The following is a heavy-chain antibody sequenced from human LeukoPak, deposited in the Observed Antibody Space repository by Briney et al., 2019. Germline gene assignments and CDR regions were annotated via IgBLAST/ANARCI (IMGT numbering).Heavy chain of an antibody. CDR3: TRDYGYTAPFDC. CDR2: IRSKAYGGTT. J-gene: IGHJ4*02. Sequence: GGSLRLSCTASGLTFGDYAMTWVRQAPGKGLEWVGFIRSKAYGGTTEYAASVKGRFTISRDDSKSIAYLQMNSLKTEDTAVYYCTRDYGYTAPFDCWGQGTLVTVSS. D-gene: IGHD5-18*01. CDR1: GLTFGDYA. V-gene: IGHV3-49*04.